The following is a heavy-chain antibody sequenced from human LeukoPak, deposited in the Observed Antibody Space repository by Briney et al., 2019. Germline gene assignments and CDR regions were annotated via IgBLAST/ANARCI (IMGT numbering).Heavy chain of an antibody. CDR3: ARGASGSD. V-gene: IGHV4-34*01. CDR1: GGSFSGDF. CDR2: INHSGST. D-gene: IGHD2-15*01. Sequence: SETLSLTCAVYGGSFSGDFWSWIRQSPGKGLEWIGEINHSGSTNYNPSLKSRVTISVDTSKNQFSLKLSSVTAADTAVYYCARGASGSDWGQGTLVTVSS. J-gene: IGHJ4*02.